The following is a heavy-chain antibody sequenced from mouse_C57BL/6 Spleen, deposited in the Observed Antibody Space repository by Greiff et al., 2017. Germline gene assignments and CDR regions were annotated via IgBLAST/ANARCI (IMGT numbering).Heavy chain of an antibody. J-gene: IGHJ3*01. Sequence: EVKLMESGPELVKPGASVKIPCTASGYTFTDYNMDWVKQSHGKSLEWIGDINPNNGGTIYNQKFKGKATLTVDKSSSTAYMELRSLTAEDTAVYYCARGEVPAWFAYWGQGTLVTVSA. CDR3: ARGEVPAWFAY. V-gene: IGHV1-18*01. CDR1: GYTFTDYN. CDR2: INPNNGGT. D-gene: IGHD2-14*01.